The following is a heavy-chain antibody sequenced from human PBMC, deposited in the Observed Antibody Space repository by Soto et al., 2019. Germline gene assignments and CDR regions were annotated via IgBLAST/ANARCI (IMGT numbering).Heavy chain of an antibody. V-gene: IGHV1-3*01. Sequence: ASVKVSCKAFGYTFTSYAMHWVRQAPGQRLEWMGWISAGNGDTEYSQNYQGRVNNTRDTTASTVYVELSSLRTEDKAVYYCGREPFYDILTGFTKSFDYWGLGTLVTVSS. D-gene: IGHD3-9*01. CDR3: GREPFYDILTGFTKSFDY. CDR2: ISAGNGDT. CDR1: GYTFTSYA. J-gene: IGHJ4*02.